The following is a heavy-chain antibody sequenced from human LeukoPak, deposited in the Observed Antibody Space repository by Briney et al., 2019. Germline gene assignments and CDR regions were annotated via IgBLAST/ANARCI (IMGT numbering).Heavy chain of an antibody. Sequence: SETLSLTCAVYGGSFSGYYWSWIRQPPGKGLEWIGEINHSGSTNYNPSLKSRVTIPVDTSKNQFSLKLSSVTAADTAVYYCARTYADFWSGYYYWFDPWGQGTLVTVSS. V-gene: IGHV4-34*01. D-gene: IGHD3-3*01. CDR1: GGSFSGYY. CDR2: INHSGST. CDR3: ARTYADFWSGYYYWFDP. J-gene: IGHJ5*02.